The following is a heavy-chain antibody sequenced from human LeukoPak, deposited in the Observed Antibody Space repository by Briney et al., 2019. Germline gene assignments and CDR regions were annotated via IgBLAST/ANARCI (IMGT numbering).Heavy chain of an antibody. Sequence: PSETLSLTCTVSGGSISTYYWSWIRQPAGKGLEWIGLVDASGRTNYNPSLQSRVTMSVDTSKNQCSLKMSSVTAADTAVYYCARDLTTPPYNWFDPWGQGILVTVSS. CDR2: VDASGRT. J-gene: IGHJ5*02. V-gene: IGHV4-4*07. D-gene: IGHD4/OR15-4a*01. CDR3: ARDLTTPPYNWFDP. CDR1: GGSISTYY.